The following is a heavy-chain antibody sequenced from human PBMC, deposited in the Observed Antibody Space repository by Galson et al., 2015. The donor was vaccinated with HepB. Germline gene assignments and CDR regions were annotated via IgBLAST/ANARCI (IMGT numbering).Heavy chain of an antibody. V-gene: IGHV5-51*01. D-gene: IGHD1-26*01. Sequence: QSGAEVKMPGESLKISCRGSGYSFTNNWIGWVRQMPGKGLDWMGIIHPGDSDTRYSPSFQGQVTLSADKSINTAYLQWSSLKASDTAMYFCARIQGAPSGSYETANVDYWGQGTLVTVSS. J-gene: IGHJ4*02. CDR1: GYSFTNNW. CDR2: IHPGDSDT. CDR3: ARIQGAPSGSYETANVDY.